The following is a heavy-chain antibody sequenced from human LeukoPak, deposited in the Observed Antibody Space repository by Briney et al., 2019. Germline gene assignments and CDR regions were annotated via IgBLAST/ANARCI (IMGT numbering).Heavy chain of an antibody. CDR3: ARVDDSSVIDY. V-gene: IGHV4-59*01. D-gene: IGHD3-22*01. Sequence: SETLSLTCTVSGGSISSYYWSRIRQPPGKGLEWIGYIYYSGSTNYNPSLKSRVTISVDTSKNQFSLKLSSVTAADTAVYYCARVDDSSVIDYWGQGTLVTVSS. CDR1: GGSISSYY. J-gene: IGHJ4*02. CDR2: IYYSGST.